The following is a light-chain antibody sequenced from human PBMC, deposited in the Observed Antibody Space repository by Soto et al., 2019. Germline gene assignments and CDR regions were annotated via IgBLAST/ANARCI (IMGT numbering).Light chain of an antibody. CDR3: QQRSDWEFP. CDR1: ESVRSY. Sequence: EIVLTKSPGTLYFSPGERATLSCRASESVRSYLAWYQRKPGQAPRLLIYNASKRATGIPARFSGSGSGTDFTRPVSILEPEDFEMYYCQQRSDWEFPFCHGTRVDS. J-gene: IGKJ3*01. CDR2: NAS. V-gene: IGKV3-11*01.